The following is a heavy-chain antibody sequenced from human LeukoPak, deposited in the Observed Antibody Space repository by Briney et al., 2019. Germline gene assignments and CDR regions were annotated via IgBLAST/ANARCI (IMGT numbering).Heavy chain of an antibody. CDR3: ARDDPTVTPFDY. D-gene: IGHD4-17*01. CDR2: IYHSGST. J-gene: IGHJ4*02. Sequence: SETLSLTCTVSGGSISSGGYYWSWIRQPPGKGLEWIGYIYHSGSTYYNPSLKSRVTISVDRSKNQFSLKLSSVTAADTAVYYCARDDPTVTPFDYWGQGTLVTVSS. CDR1: GGSISSGGYY. V-gene: IGHV4-30-2*01.